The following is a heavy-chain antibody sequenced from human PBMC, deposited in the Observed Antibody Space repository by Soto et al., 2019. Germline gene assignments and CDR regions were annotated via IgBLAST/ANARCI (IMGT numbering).Heavy chain of an antibody. J-gene: IGHJ3*02. CDR1: GYSFPTYW. CDR2: IYPGDSDS. V-gene: IGHV5-51*01. CDR3: ARSRVSTPRLEDPFDI. D-gene: IGHD5-12*01. Sequence: GESLTIYCKVSGYSFPTYWLAWVVQTPGRGLEYMGIIYPGDSDSRYSPAFQGQVTISADKSINTAYLQWTSLKASDTAIYYCARSRVSTPRLEDPFDIWGQGTMVTVSS.